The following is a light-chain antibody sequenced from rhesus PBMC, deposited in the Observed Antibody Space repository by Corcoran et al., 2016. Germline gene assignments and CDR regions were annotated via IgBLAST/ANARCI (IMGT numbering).Light chain of an antibody. V-gene: IGKV1S12*01. CDR2: AAS. CDR3: QHYYDNPLT. J-gene: IGKJ4*01. Sequence: DIQMTQSPSALSASVGDRVTISCRASQNIYSNLAWYQQKPGKAPKLLIYAASSLQTGIPSRFSGSGSGTDLTLTISSLQPEDSAAYYCQHYYDNPLTFGGGPKVELK. CDR1: QNIYSN.